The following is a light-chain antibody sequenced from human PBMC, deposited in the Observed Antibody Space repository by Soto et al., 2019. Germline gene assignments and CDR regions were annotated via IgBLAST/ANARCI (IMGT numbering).Light chain of an antibody. CDR2: AAS. V-gene: IGKV1-39*01. CDR3: LQTSSVPLT. CDR1: ENISGF. Sequence: DIQMTQSPPSLSASVGDRVTITCRPSENISGFLSWYQKKPGEAPKLLISAASTLQSGVPSRFSGSGSETDFTLTIRSLQPEDFATYYCLQTSSVPLTFGGGTKVDI. J-gene: IGKJ4*01.